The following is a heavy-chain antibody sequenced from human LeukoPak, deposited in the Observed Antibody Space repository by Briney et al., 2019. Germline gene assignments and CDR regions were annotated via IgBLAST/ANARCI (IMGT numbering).Heavy chain of an antibody. CDR2: INPNTGGT. V-gene: IGHV1-2*02. J-gene: IGHJ1*01. CDR1: GYTFSGYY. CDR3: ARGGLSGSYYDYFHH. Sequence: ASVKVSCKASGYTFSGYYIHWVRQAPGQGLEWMGWINPNTGGTKHAQRFQDRVTMTRDTSISTAYMELSRLRSDDTAVYYCARGGLSGSYYDYFHHWGQGTLVTVSS. D-gene: IGHD1-26*01.